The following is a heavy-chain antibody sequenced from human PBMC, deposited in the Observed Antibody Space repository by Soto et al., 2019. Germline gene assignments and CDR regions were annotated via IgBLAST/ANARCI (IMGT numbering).Heavy chain of an antibody. CDR1: GYSFTSYW. V-gene: IGHV5-51*01. D-gene: IGHD3-22*01. CDR2: IYPGDSDT. CDR3: ATAPGDYYDSSGYYFDY. J-gene: IGHJ4*02. Sequence: GESLKISCKGSGYSFTSYWIGWGRQMPGKGLEWMGIIYPGDSDTRYSPSFQGQVTISADKSISTASMQWSSLKASDTAMYYCATAPGDYYDSSGYYFDYRGQGTLVTVSS.